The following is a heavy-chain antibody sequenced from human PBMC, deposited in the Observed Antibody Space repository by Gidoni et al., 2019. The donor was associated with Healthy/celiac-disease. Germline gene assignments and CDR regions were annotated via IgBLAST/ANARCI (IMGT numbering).Heavy chain of an antibody. CDR1: RFTFSSYE. CDR3: ARDYYSGSYF. CDR2: ISSSGSTI. V-gene: IGHV3-48*03. J-gene: IGHJ4*02. D-gene: IGHD1-26*01. Sequence: EVQLVESGGGLVQPGGSLRLSCAASRFTFSSYEMNWVRQAPGKGLEWVSYISSSGSTIYYADSVKGRFTISRDNAKNSLYLQMNSLRAEDTAVYYCARDYYSGSYFWGQGTLVTVSS.